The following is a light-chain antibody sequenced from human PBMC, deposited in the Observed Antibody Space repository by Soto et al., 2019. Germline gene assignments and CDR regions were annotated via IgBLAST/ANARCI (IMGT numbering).Light chain of an antibody. CDR1: QSISSY. V-gene: IGKV1-39*01. CDR3: QQSYSSLWT. J-gene: IGKJ1*01. CDR2: AAS. Sequence: DIQMTQSPSSLSASVGDRVTITCRASQSISSYLNWYQQKPGKAPKLLIYAASSLQSGVPSRFSGSGSGTDFTLNNSSLQPEDFATYYSQQSYSSLWTFGQGTKVEVK.